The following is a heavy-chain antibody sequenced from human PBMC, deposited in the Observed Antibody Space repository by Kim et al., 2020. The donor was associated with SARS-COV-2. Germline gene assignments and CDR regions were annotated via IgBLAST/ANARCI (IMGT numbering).Heavy chain of an antibody. J-gene: IGHJ4*02. Sequence: GGSLRLSCAASGFTFSSYAMSWVRQAPGKGLEWVSAISGSGGSTYYADSVKGRFTISRDNSKNTLYLQMNSLRAEDTAVYYCAKGGEYILTGYWGNEFDYWGQGTLVTVSS. CDR3: AKGGEYILTGYWGNEFDY. V-gene: IGHV3-23*01. D-gene: IGHD3-9*01. CDR1: GFTFSSYA. CDR2: ISGSGGST.